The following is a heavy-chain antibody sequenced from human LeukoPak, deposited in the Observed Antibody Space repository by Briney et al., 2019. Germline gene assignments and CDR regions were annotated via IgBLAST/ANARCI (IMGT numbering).Heavy chain of an antibody. V-gene: IGHV3-30-3*01. J-gene: IGHJ4*02. D-gene: IGHD3-22*01. CDR2: ISYDGSNK. CDR3: ARDGDATYYYDSSGYLDY. CDR1: GFTFSSYA. Sequence: GGSLRLSCAASGFTFSSYAMHWVRQAPGKGLEWVAVISYDGSNKYYADSVKGRFTISRDNSKNTLYLQMNSLRAEDTAVYYCARDGDATYYYDSSGYLDYWGQGTLVTVSS.